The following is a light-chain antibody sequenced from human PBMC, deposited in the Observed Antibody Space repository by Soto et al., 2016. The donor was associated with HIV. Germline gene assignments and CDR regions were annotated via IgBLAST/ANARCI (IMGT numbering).Light chain of an antibody. CDR3: QQYNTVPWT. V-gene: IGKV1-5*03. Sequence: DIQMTQFPSTLSASIGDRVTITCRASQSVSVWLARYQQKPGKAPNLLIFKTSTLEIGVPSRFSGSGSGTDFTLTLSSVQPDDVGTYYCQQYNTVPWTFGQGTKLEMK. CDR2: KTS. CDR1: QSVSVW. J-gene: IGKJ1*01.